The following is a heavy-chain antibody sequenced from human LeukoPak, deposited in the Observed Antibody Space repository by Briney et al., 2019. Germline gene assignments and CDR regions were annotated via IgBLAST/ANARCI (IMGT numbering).Heavy chain of an antibody. J-gene: IGHJ4*02. D-gene: IGHD2-21*02. CDR3: AKGRLHEGGY. V-gene: IGHV3-23*01. CDR2: ISPSGGGT. Sequence: PGGSLRLSCAASGFTFINYAMTWVRQAPGKGLEWVSAISPSGGGTYYADSVKGRFITSRDNSKNTLYLQMNSLRAEDTAVYYCAKGRLHEGGYWGQGTLVTVSS. CDR1: GFTFINYA.